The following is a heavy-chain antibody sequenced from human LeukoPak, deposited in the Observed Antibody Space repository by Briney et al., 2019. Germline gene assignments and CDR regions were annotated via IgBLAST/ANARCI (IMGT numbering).Heavy chain of an antibody. CDR3: ARSLYDSSHYQYEPWFDP. V-gene: IGHV4-4*07. D-gene: IGHD3-22*01. CDR1: GDSITNYY. Sequence: PSETLSLTCTVSGDSITNYYWSWIRQAAGKGLEWIGRFYTSDNANYNPSFKSRVTMSVDTSKNQFSLKLTSVTAADTAVYYCARSLYDSSHYQYEPWFDPWGRGTLVTVSS. CDR2: FYTSDNA. J-gene: IGHJ5*02.